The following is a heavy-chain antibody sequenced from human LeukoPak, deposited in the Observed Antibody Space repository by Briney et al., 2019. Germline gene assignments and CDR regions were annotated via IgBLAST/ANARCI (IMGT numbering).Heavy chain of an antibody. J-gene: IGHJ5*01. CDR3: ARDRGNSDPGDWFDS. V-gene: IGHV3-11*01. D-gene: IGHD4-23*01. CDR2: ISGSGTTV. CDR1: GFTFSDYY. Sequence: GGSLRLSCAASGFTFSDYYMSWIRQAPGKGLEWVSYISGSGTTVYYAASVRGRFTISRDNAKNSLFLQMNSLRAEDAAVYYCARDRGNSDPGDWFDSWGQGTLVTVSS.